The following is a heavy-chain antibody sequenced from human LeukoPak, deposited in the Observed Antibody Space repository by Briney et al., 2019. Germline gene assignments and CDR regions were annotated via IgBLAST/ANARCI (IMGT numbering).Heavy chain of an antibody. Sequence: GRSLRLSCAASGFTFSSSAMSWVRQVPGKGLEWVSGISASGGSTYYADSVRGRFTISRDNSKNTLYVQMNSLRDEDTAVYYCARDKEVATTADLGYWGQGTLVTVSS. J-gene: IGHJ4*02. D-gene: IGHD5-24*01. CDR2: ISASGGST. CDR1: GFTFSSSA. CDR3: ARDKEVATTADLGY. V-gene: IGHV3-23*01.